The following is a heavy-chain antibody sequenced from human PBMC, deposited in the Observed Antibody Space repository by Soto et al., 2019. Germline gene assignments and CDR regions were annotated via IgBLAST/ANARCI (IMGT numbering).Heavy chain of an antibody. CDR3: ATGRSEVVPGAMDT. J-gene: IGHJ5*02. Sequence: SETLSLTCAVYCGSFSGYYWSWIRQPAGKGLEWIGRIYPSGSTTYNPSLKSRLTMSVDTSKNQFSLRLTSMTAADTAVYYCATGRSEVVPGAMDTWGQGTLVTVSS. V-gene: IGHV4-59*10. CDR2: IYPSGST. D-gene: IGHD2-2*01. CDR1: CGSFSGYY.